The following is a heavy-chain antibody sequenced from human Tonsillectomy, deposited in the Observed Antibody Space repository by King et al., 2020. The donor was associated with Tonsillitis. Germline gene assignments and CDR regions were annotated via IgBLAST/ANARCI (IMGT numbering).Heavy chain of an antibody. V-gene: IGHV1-69*01. D-gene: IGHD3-22*01. Sequence: VQLVESGAEVKKPGSSVKVSCKASGGSFSSYAISWVRQAPGQGLEWMGVIIPPFGTANYAQKFQGRVTITADESTSTAYMELSSLRSEDTAVYYCARAHSSGYWAYNYYMDVWGKGTTVTVSS. CDR1: GGSFSSYA. J-gene: IGHJ6*03. CDR2: IIPPFGTA. CDR3: ARAHSSGYWAYNYYMDV.